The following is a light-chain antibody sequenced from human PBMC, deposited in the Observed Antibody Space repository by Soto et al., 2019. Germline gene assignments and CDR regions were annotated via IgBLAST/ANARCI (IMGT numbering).Light chain of an antibody. CDR2: EVS. CDR1: SSDVGAYDY. Sequence: QSVLTQPASVSGSPGHSIAISCTGTSSDVGAYDYVSWYQQHPDKAPKLMIYEVSSRPSGISDRFSGSKSVNTATLTISGLQAEDEADYYCSSHTTSNTRVFGTGTKVTVL. V-gene: IGLV2-14*01. J-gene: IGLJ1*01. CDR3: SSHTTSNTRV.